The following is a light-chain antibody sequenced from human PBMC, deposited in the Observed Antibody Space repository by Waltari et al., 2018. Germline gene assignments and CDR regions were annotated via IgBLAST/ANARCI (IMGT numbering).Light chain of an antibody. J-gene: IGLJ3*02. V-gene: IGLV2-11*01. CDR3: CAYAGSHTWV. CDR1: SSDVGDYNY. CDR2: DVT. Sequence: QSALTQPRSVSGSPGQSVTISCTGTSSDVGDYNYVSWYQQHPGKAPKLMIYDVTKRPSGVPDRCSGSKSGNTASLTISGLQAEDEAEYYCCAYAGSHTWVFGGGTKLTVL.